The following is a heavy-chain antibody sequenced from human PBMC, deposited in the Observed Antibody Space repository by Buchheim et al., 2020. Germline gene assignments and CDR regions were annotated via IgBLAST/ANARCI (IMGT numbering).Heavy chain of an antibody. CDR2: ISASGAGP. D-gene: IGHD2-8*02. CDR3: VKDTRGPDA. V-gene: IGHV3-23*01. CDR1: GFTFSSYS. J-gene: IGHJ6*02. Sequence: VQLLESGGSLVQPGGSLRLSCEASGFTFSSYSMTWVRQAPGIGLEWVSGISASGAGPNYADSVKGRFTISRDNSKNTLHLQMNSLRVEDTAVYYCVKDTRGPDAWGRGTT.